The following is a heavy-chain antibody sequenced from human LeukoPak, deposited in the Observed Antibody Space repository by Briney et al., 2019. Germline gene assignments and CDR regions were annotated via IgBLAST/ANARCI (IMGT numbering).Heavy chain of an antibody. J-gene: IGHJ4*02. V-gene: IGHV4-59*01. CDR3: ASTHGDGSGNFDY. CDR2: IYYSGST. Sequence: SETLSLTCTVCGGSISSYYWSCIRHPPGKELEWIGYIYYSGSTNYNTCLKSRVTISVDTSKNQFSLKLSSVTAADTAVYYCASTHGDGSGNFDYWGQGTLVTVSS. CDR1: GGSISSYY. D-gene: IGHD3-10*01.